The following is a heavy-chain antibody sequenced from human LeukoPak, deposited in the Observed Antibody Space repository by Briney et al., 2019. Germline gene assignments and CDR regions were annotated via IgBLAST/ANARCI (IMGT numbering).Heavy chain of an antibody. J-gene: IGHJ6*02. V-gene: IGHV1-69*04. D-gene: IGHD2-2*01. CDR3: ARVPDRGGMDV. CDR2: IIPIVGMV. CDR1: GGTFSSYA. Sequence: SVKVSCKASGGTFSSYAISWVRQAPGQGLEWMGRIIPIVGMVNYAQKFQGRVTITADKSTSTAYMELSSLRSDDTAVYYCARVPDRGGMDVWGQGTTVTVSS.